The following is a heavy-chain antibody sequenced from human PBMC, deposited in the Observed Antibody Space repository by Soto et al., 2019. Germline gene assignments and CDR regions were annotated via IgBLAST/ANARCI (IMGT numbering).Heavy chain of an antibody. CDR2: ISGSGGST. V-gene: IGHV3-23*01. J-gene: IGHJ4*02. D-gene: IGHD3-22*01. CDR3: AKDRPYYYDSSGTYDY. CDR1: GFTFSSYA. Sequence: PGGSLILSCAASGFTFSSYAMSWVRQAPGKGLEWVSAISGSGGSTYYADSVKGRFTISRDNSKNTLYLQMNSLRAEDTAVYYCAKDRPYYYDSSGTYDYWGQGTLVTVSS.